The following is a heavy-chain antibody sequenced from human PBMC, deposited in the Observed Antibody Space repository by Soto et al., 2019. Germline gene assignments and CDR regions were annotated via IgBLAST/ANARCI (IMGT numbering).Heavy chain of an antibody. J-gene: IGHJ4*02. Sequence: GESLKISCAASGFTFSSYSMNWVRQAPGKGLEWVSSISSSSSYIYYADSVKGRFTISRDNAKNSLYLQMNSLRAEDTAVYYCARRGIQTGTYDYWGQGTLVTVSS. CDR3: ARRGIQTGTYDY. CDR1: GFTFSSYS. D-gene: IGHD1-7*01. V-gene: IGHV3-21*01. CDR2: ISSSSSYI.